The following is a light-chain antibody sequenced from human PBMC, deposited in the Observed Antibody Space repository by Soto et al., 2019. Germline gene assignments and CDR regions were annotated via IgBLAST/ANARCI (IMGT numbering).Light chain of an antibody. V-gene: IGKV1-6*01. CDR1: QGIRAD. Sequence: AIQMTQSPSSLSASVGDRVTISCRASQGIRADLGWYQHKPGKAPRLLIYAASSLQGGVPSRFSGTGSGTEFTLTINNLQPEDSAAYYCLQDYNYPRTFGQGTKLEI. CDR2: AAS. J-gene: IGKJ2*02. CDR3: LQDYNYPRT.